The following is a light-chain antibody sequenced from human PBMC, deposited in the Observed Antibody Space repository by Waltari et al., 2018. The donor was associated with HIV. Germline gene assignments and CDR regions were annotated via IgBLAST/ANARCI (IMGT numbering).Light chain of an antibody. J-gene: IGLJ1*01. CDR2: EVS. CDR3: ASYAGSTNV. Sequence: QSALTQPPPASGSPGQSVTIPCTGTSSAVGGYNYVPWYPLHPGKAPKLMIYEVSKRPSGVPDRFSGSKSGNTASLTVSGLQSEDEADYFCASYAGSTNVFGTGTKVTVL. V-gene: IGLV2-8*01. CDR1: SSAVGGYNY.